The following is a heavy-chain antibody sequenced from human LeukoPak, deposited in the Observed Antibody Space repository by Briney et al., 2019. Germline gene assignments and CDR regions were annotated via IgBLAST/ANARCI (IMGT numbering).Heavy chain of an antibody. CDR2: INTNTGNP. J-gene: IGHJ4*02. CDR3: ARSNNGGDYLGVGFDY. V-gene: IGHV7-4-1*02. Sequence: GASVKVSCKTSGYTFIKYAINWVRQAPGQGLEWMGWINTNTGNPTYAQGFTGHFVFSLDTSVSTAYLQINSLATEDTAIYYCARSNNGGDYLGVGFDYWGQGALVTVSS. CDR1: GYTFIKYA. D-gene: IGHD3-22*01.